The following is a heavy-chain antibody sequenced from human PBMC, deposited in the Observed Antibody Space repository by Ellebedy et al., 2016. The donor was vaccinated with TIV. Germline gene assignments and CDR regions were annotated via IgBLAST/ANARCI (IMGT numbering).Heavy chain of an antibody. CDR3: ARVEKEQWLVTTHWFDP. CDR1: GYTFTSYD. V-gene: IGHV1-8*01. Sequence: AASVKVSCKASGYTFTSYDINWVRQATGHGLEWMGWMNPNSGNTGYAQKFQGRVTMTRNTSISTAYMELSSLISEDTAVYYCARVEKEQWLVTTHWFDPWGQGTLVTVSS. J-gene: IGHJ5*02. CDR2: MNPNSGNT. D-gene: IGHD6-19*01.